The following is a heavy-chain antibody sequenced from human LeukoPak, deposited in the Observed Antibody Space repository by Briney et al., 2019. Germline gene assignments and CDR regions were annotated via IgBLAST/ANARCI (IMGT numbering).Heavy chain of an antibody. J-gene: IGHJ5*02. CDR1: GGSISSSYYY. D-gene: IGHD3-3*01. Sequence: SETLSLTCTVSGGSISSSYYYWGWIRQPPGKGLEWIGSIYYSGSTYYNPSLKSRVTISVDTSKNQFSLKLRSVTAADTAVYYCARVIFEGQSWLDPWGQGTLVTVSS. V-gene: IGHV4-39*01. CDR2: IYYSGST. CDR3: ARVIFEGQSWLDP.